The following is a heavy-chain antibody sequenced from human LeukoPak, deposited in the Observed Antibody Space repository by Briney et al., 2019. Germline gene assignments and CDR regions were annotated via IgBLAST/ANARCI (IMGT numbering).Heavy chain of an antibody. D-gene: IGHD5-24*01. J-gene: IGHJ4*02. Sequence: NPSETLSLTCTVSGGSISSYYWSWIRQPPGKGLEWIGYIYYSGSTNYNPSLKSRVTISVDTSKNQFSLKLSSVTAADTAVYYCARGGMATVHFDYWGQGTQVTVSS. CDR3: ARGGMATVHFDY. V-gene: IGHV4-59*01. CDR2: IYYSGST. CDR1: GGSISSYY.